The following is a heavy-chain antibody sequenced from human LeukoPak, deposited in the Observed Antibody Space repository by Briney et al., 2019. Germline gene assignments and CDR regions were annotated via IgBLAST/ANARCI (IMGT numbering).Heavy chain of an antibody. Sequence: ASVKVSCKVSGYTLTELSMHWVRQAPGKGREGMGGFDPEDGETIYAQKFQGRVTMTEDTSTDTAYMELSSLRSEDTAVYYCATVVVLRFLEWSSGGYYFDYWGQGTLVTVSS. CDR1: GYTLTELS. CDR2: FDPEDGET. J-gene: IGHJ4*02. CDR3: ATVVVLRFLEWSSGGYYFDY. V-gene: IGHV1-24*01. D-gene: IGHD3-3*01.